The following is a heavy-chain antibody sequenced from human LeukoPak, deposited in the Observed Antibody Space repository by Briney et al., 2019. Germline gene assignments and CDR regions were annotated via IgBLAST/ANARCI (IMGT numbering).Heavy chain of an antibody. CDR3: ARVANYYDSSGYDPCFDY. J-gene: IGHJ4*02. CDR1: GYTFTGYY. Sequence: GASVKVSCKASGYTFTGYYMHWVRQAPGQGLEWMGWINPNSGGTNYAQKFPGRVPMTRDTSISTAYMELSRLRSDDTAVYYCARVANYYDSSGYDPCFDYWGQGTLVTVSS. V-gene: IGHV1-2*02. D-gene: IGHD3-22*01. CDR2: INPNSGGT.